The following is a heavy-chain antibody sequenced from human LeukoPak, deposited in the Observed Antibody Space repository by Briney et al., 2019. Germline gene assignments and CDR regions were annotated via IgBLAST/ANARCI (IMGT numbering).Heavy chain of an antibody. CDR1: GFTFSRYW. D-gene: IGHD2-8*02. J-gene: IGHJ4*02. CDR3: ARGYWYYFDY. CDR2: INPDGSTT. V-gene: IGHV3-74*01. Sequence: PGGSLRLSCAASGFTFSRYWIHWVRQAPGKGLEWVSRINPDGSTTTYADSVKGRFTISRDNAKNSLYLQMNSLRAEDTAVYYCARGYWYYFDYWGQGTLVTVSS.